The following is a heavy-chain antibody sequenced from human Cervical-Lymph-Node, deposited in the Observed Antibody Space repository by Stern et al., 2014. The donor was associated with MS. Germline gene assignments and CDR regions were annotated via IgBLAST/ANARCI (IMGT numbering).Heavy chain of an antibody. V-gene: IGHV1-18*01. J-gene: IGHJ6*02. D-gene: IGHD6-19*01. CDR1: GYFLTNYG. CDR2: ISAPNGDT. CDR3: ARKVSLRPAGWGNYYHVMDV. Sequence: QVQLVQSESEVKKPGASVKVSCKASGYFLTNYGMSWVRQAPGQGLEWMGWISAPNGDTNYAQKVQGRVTMTTDTSTNTANMELRNLGSDDTAVYFCARKVSLRPAGWGNYYHVMDVWGQGTTVTVSS.